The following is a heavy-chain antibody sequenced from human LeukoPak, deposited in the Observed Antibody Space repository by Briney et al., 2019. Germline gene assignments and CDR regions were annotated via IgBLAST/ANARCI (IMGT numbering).Heavy chain of an antibody. CDR3: ARDGLGGLGYFDWLLGFDY. CDR1: GFTFSSYA. V-gene: IGHV3-30-3*01. CDR2: ISYDGSNK. D-gene: IGHD3-9*01. Sequence: GGSLRLSCAASGFTFSSYAMHWVRQAPGKGLEWVAVISYDGSNKYYADSVKGRFTISRDNSKNTLYLQMNSLRAEDTAVYYCARDGLGGLGYFDWLLGFDYWGQGTLVTVSS. J-gene: IGHJ4*02.